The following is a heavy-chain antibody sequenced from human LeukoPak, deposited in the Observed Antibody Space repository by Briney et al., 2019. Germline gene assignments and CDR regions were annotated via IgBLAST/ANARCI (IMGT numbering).Heavy chain of an antibody. CDR1: GFTFSSYA. Sequence: GGSLRLSCAASGFTFSSYAMSWVRQAPGKGLEWVSAISGSGGSTYYADSVKGRFTISRDNSKNTLYLQMNSLRAEDTAVYYCAKDQSPYYYDSSGYLAFDIWGQGTMVTVSS. J-gene: IGHJ3*02. D-gene: IGHD3-22*01. V-gene: IGHV3-23*01. CDR3: AKDQSPYYYDSSGYLAFDI. CDR2: ISGSGGST.